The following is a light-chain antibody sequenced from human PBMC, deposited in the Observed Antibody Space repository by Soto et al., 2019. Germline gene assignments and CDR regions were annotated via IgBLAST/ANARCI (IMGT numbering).Light chain of an antibody. J-gene: IGKJ3*01. V-gene: IGKV3-20*01. CDR3: QQYGSIPFT. CDR1: QSVSSTY. Sequence: EIVLTQSPGTLSLSPGERATLSCRASQSVSSTYLGWYQQKPCQAPRLLISGASSRATGIPDRFSGSGSGTDFTLTISRLAPEDFAVYYCQQYGSIPFTFGPGTKVDI. CDR2: GAS.